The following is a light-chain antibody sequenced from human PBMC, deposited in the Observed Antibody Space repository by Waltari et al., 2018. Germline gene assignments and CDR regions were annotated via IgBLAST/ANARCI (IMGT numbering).Light chain of an antibody. CDR2: WAS. CDR3: QEYYSPQLT. J-gene: IGKJ4*01. V-gene: IGKV4-1*01. CDR1: QSVLYTSNNKNY. Sequence: DIVMTKSPDSMAVSLGERATINSKYSQSVLYTSNNKNYLAWYQQRPGQPPKLLIRWASTRESGVPDRFSGSGSGTDFTLTITSLQAEDVAVYYCQEYYSPQLTFGGGTKVEIK.